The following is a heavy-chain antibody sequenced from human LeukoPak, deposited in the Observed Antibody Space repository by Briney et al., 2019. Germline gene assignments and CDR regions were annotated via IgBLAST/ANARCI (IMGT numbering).Heavy chain of an antibody. CDR1: GFTFSGYS. J-gene: IGHJ4*02. Sequence: GGSLRLSCAASGFTFSGYSMNWVRQAPGKGLEWVSSISSSSSYIYYADSVKGRFTISRDNAKNSLYLQMNSLRAEDTAVYYCARDTQQLPIFDYWGQGTLVTVSS. V-gene: IGHV3-21*01. CDR3: ARDTQQLPIFDY. D-gene: IGHD6-13*01. CDR2: ISSSSSYI.